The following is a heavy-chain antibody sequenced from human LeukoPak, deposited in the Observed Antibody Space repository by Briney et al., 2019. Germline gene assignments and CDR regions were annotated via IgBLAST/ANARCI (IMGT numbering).Heavy chain of an antibody. CDR1: GDSISSYY. CDR3: ARLEMATGIK. V-gene: IGHV4-59*08. CDR2: IYYSGST. J-gene: IGHJ4*02. D-gene: IGHD5-24*01. Sequence: PSETLSLTCTVSGDSISSYYWSWIRQPPGKGLEWIGYIYYSGSTNYNPSLKSRVTISVDTSKNQFSLKLSSVTAADTAVYYCARLEMATGIKWGQGTLVTVSS.